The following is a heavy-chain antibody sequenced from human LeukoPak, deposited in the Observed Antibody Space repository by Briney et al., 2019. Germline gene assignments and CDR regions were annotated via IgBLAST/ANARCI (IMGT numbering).Heavy chain of an antibody. D-gene: IGHD3-3*01. Sequence: GGSLRLSCAASGFTFSTYALSWVRQAPGKGLEWVSAISGGSGSTYYADSVKGRFTISRDNSKSMLYLQMNSLRAEDTAVYYCASSLGSGYYVSFDYWGQGTLVTVSS. CDR1: GFTFSTYA. V-gene: IGHV3-23*01. J-gene: IGHJ4*02. CDR2: ISGGSGST. CDR3: ASSLGSGYYVSFDY.